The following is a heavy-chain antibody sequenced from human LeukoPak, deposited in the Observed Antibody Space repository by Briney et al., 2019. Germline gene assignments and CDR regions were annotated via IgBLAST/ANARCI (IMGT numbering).Heavy chain of an antibody. CDR3: ARGGPSYYYGSGSLAVE. D-gene: IGHD3-10*01. Sequence: SSETLSLTCTVSGGSISSSSYYWGWIRQPPGKGLEWIGSIYTSGSTNYNPSLKSRVTISVDTSKNQFSLKLSSVTAADTAVYYCARGGPSYYYGSGSLAVEWGQGTLVTVSS. V-gene: IGHV4-39*07. CDR1: GGSISSSSYY. CDR2: IYTSGST. J-gene: IGHJ4*02.